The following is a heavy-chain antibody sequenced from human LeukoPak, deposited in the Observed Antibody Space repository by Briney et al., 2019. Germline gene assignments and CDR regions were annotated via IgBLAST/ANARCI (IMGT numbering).Heavy chain of an antibody. CDR2: IYSSGTT. Sequence: SETLSLTCTVSGVSISSYYWSWIRQPPGKGLEWIGYIYSSGTTNYNPSLKSRVTISVDTSKNQFSLKLSSVTAADTAVYYCARDTDCGSTTCYGFDYWGQGTLVTVSS. V-gene: IGHV4-59*01. D-gene: IGHD2-2*01. CDR3: ARDTDCGSTTCYGFDY. CDR1: GVSISSYY. J-gene: IGHJ4*02.